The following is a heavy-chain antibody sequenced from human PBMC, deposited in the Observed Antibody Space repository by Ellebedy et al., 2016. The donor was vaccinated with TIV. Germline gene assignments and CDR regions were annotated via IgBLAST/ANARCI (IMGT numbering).Heavy chain of an antibody. J-gene: IGHJ4*02. V-gene: IGHV1-46*01. CDR1: GYTFTSYY. CDR2: INPSGGRT. CDR3: AIRYSSGWSLDY. Sequence: ASVKVSCXASGYTFTSYYMHWVRQAPGQGLEWIGIINPSGGRTSYAQKFQGRVTMTRDTSTSTVYMELSSLRSEDTAVYYCAIRYSSGWSLDYWGQGTLVTVSS. D-gene: IGHD6-19*01.